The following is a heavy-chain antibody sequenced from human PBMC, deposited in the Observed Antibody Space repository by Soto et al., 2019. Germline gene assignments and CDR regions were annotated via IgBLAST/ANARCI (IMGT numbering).Heavy chain of an antibody. Sequence: SGPTLVNPTETLTLTCTVSGFSLNNARLGVTWIRQSPGKALEWLAHIFSSDEKSYSTSLESRLTISKDASKSQVVLTMTNVDPVDTATYYCARILRWYVDYWGQGTLVTVSS. CDR1: GFSLNNARLG. D-gene: IGHD3-16*01. CDR2: IFSSDEK. CDR3: ARILRWYVDY. J-gene: IGHJ4*02. V-gene: IGHV2-26*01.